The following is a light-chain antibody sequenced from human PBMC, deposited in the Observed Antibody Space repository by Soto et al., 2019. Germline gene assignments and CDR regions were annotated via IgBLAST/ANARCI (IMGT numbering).Light chain of an antibody. V-gene: IGLV4-69*01. CDR1: SGHSSYA. Sequence: QLVLTQSPSASASLGASVKFTCTLSSGHSSYAIAWHQQQPEKGPRYLMKLNSDGSHHKGDGIPDRFSGSSSGAERYLTISSLQSEDEADSYCQTWDTGSVIFGGGTKLTVL. CDR2: LNSDGSH. J-gene: IGLJ2*01. CDR3: QTWDTGSVI.